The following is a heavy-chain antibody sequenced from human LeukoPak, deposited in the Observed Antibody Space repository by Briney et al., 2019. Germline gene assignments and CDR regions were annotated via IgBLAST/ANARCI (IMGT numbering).Heavy chain of an antibody. Sequence: GGSLRLSSAASGFTFSDYYMSWIRQAPGKGLEWVSYISSSGSTIYYADSVKGRFTISRDNAKNSLYLQMNSLRAEDTAVYYCARARSYSGSYYFDYWGQGTLVTVSS. CDR2: ISSSGSTI. D-gene: IGHD1-26*01. CDR3: ARARSYSGSYYFDY. CDR1: GFTFSDYY. V-gene: IGHV3-11*01. J-gene: IGHJ4*02.